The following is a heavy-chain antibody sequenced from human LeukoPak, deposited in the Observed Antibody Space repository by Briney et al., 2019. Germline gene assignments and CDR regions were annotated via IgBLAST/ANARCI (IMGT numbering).Heavy chain of an antibody. Sequence: PGGSLRLSCAASGFTFSSYWMHWVRQAPGKGLEWVAVISYDGSNRYYADPVKGRFTISRDNSKNTLYLQMNSLRAEDTAVYYCVSAVLRYFDWLFGTDYWGQGTLVTVSS. D-gene: IGHD3-9*01. J-gene: IGHJ4*02. V-gene: IGHV3-30*03. CDR1: GFTFSSYW. CDR3: VSAVLRYFDWLFGTDY. CDR2: ISYDGSNR.